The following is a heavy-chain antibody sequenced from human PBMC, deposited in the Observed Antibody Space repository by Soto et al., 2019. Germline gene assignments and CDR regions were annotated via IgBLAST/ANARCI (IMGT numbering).Heavy chain of an antibody. J-gene: IGHJ4*02. CDR1: GYTFTNYG. Sequence: QVQLVQSGAEVKKPGASVKVSCKASGYTFTNYGISWVRQAPGQGLEWMGWISRYNGNTNYAQKFQGRITMTTDTSTSTAYMELRSLSSDDTAVYYCARGLTFGGVIVTRGGFDYWGQGALVTVSS. CDR3: ARGLTFGGVIVTRGGFDY. D-gene: IGHD3-16*02. V-gene: IGHV1-18*01. CDR2: ISRYNGNT.